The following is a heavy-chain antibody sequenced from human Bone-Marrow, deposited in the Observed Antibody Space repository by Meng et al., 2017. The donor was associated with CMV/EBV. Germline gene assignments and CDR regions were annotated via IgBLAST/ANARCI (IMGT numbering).Heavy chain of an antibody. CDR1: GFTFSSYG. CDR3: EREQGTSLTIFGVVRLGWFDP. D-gene: IGHD3-3*01. CDR2: IKQDGSEK. V-gene: IGHV3-7*01. J-gene: IGHJ5*02. Sequence: GESLKISCAASGFTFSSYGMSWVRQAPGKGLEWVANIKQDGSEKYYVDSVKGRFTISRDNAKNSLYLQMNSLRAEDTAVYYCEREQGTSLTIFGVVRLGWFDPWGQGTLVTVSS.